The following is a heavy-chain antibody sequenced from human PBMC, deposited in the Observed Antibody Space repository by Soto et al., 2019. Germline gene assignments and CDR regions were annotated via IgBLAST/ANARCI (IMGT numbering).Heavy chain of an antibody. CDR3: ARDPTGSIAAAGTRYYYYGMDV. D-gene: IGHD6-13*01. J-gene: IGHJ6*02. CDR2: INPNSGGT. V-gene: IGHV1-2*02. CDR1: GYTFTGYY. Sequence: ASVKVSCKASGYTFTGYYMHWVRQAPGQGLEWMGWINPNSGGTNYAQKFQGRVTMTRDTSISTAYMELSRLRSDDTAVYYCARDPTGSIAAAGTRYYYYGMDVWGQGTTVTVSS.